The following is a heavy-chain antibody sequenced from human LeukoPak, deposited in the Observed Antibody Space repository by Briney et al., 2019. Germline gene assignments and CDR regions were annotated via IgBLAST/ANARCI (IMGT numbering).Heavy chain of an antibody. V-gene: IGHV3-23*01. CDR1: GFTFSSYA. J-gene: IGHJ4*02. D-gene: IGHD5-24*01. Sequence: GGSLRLSCAASGFTFSSYAMSWVRQAPGKGPEWVSAISGSGGSTYYADSVKGRFTISRDNSKNTLYLQMNSLRAEDTAVYYCAKGRRDGYKVTFDYWRQGTLVTVSS. CDR2: ISGSGGST. CDR3: AKGRRDGYKVTFDY.